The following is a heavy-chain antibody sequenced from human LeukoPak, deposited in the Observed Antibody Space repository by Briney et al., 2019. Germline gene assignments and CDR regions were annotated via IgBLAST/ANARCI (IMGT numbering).Heavy chain of an antibody. Sequence: PSETLSLTCTVSGGSISSYYWSWIRQPPGKGLEWIGYIYYSGSTNYNPSLKSRVTISVDTSKNQFSLKLSSVTAADTAVYYCARDGCSSTSCYTDWFDPWGQGTLVTVSS. V-gene: IGHV4-59*01. CDR2: IYYSGST. D-gene: IGHD2-2*02. CDR1: GGSISSYY. J-gene: IGHJ5*02. CDR3: ARDGCSSTSCYTDWFDP.